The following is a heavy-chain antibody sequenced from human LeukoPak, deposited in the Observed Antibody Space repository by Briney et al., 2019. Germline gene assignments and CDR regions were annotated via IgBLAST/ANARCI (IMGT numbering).Heavy chain of an antibody. CDR3: ARDDEAGYSSGWSSGMGY. D-gene: IGHD6-19*01. Sequence: ASVKVSCKASGYTFTSYAMNWVRQAPGQGLEWMGWINTNTGNPTYAQGFTGRFVFSLDTSVSTAYLQISSLKAEDTAVYYCARDDEAGYSSGWSSGMGYWGQGTLVTVSS. CDR1: GYTFTSYA. CDR2: INTNTGNP. J-gene: IGHJ4*02. V-gene: IGHV7-4-1*02.